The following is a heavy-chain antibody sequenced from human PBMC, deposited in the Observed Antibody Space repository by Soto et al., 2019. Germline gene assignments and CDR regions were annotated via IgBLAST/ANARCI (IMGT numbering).Heavy chain of an antibody. CDR1: GGCFSGYY. V-gene: IGHV4-34*01. D-gene: IGHD3-22*01. CDR3: ARSQPLYYYDSSSYSRVHFDF. Sequence: PSETLSLTCAVYGGCFSGYYWSWIRQPPGKGLEWIGEINHSGSTNYNPSLKSRVTISVDTSKNQFSLRLSSVTAADTAVYYCARSQPLYYYDSSSYSRVHFDFWAQGTLVTVSS. J-gene: IGHJ4*02. CDR2: INHSGST.